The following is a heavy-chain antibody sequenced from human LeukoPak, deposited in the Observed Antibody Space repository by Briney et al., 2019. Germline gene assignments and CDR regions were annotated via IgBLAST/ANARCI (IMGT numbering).Heavy chain of an antibody. D-gene: IGHD6-19*01. CDR2: IYYSGST. V-gene: IGHV4-59*08. CDR3: ARHPLSSGWFLGWFDP. J-gene: IGHJ5*02. CDR1: GGSISSYY. Sequence: PSETLSLTCTVSGGSISSYYWSWIRQPPGKGLEWIGYIYYSGSTNYNPSLKSRVTISVDTSKNQFSLKLSSVTAADTAVYYCARHPLSSGWFLGWFDPWGQGTLVTVSS.